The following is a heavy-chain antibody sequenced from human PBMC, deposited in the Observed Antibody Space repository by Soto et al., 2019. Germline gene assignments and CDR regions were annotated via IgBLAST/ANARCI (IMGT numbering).Heavy chain of an antibody. D-gene: IGHD3-22*01. V-gene: IGHV3-74*01. CDR2: INGDGSNT. Sequence: ALGFLRLSCGAAGVNCSGFWRHRVRQKPGKGLVWISRINGDGSNTNYADSVKGRFTLSRDNAKNTLYLQMNSLRAEDTAVYYCARGPPDNYYDNSGYYNYWGQGTLVTVSS. CDR3: ARGPPDNYYDNSGYYNY. CDR1: GVNCSGFW. J-gene: IGHJ4*02.